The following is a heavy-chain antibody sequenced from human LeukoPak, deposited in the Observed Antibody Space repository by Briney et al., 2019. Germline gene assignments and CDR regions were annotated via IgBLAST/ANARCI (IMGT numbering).Heavy chain of an antibody. Sequence: GGSLRLSCAASGFTFSDYWMSWVRQAPGKGLEWVANIKQDGSEKDYVDSVKGRFTISRDNAKNSLYLQMNSLRAEDTAVYYCARTTSSGGRVYWGQGTLVTVSS. CDR2: IKQDGSEK. CDR1: GFTFSDYW. V-gene: IGHV3-7*01. CDR3: ARTTSSGGRVY. D-gene: IGHD6-25*01. J-gene: IGHJ4*02.